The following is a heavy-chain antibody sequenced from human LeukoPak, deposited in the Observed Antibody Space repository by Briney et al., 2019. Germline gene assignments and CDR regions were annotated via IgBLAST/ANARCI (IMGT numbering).Heavy chain of an antibody. V-gene: IGHV4-39*01. CDR2: IYYSGST. CDR3: ARHQIQLWFNWFDP. D-gene: IGHD5-18*01. J-gene: IGHJ5*02. CDR1: GGSISSSSYY. Sequence: PSETLSLTCTVSGGSISSSSYYWGWLRQPPGKGLEWIGSIYYSGSTYYNPSLKSRVTISVDTSKNQFSLKLSSVTAADTAVYYCARHQIQLWFNWFDPWGQGTLVTVSS.